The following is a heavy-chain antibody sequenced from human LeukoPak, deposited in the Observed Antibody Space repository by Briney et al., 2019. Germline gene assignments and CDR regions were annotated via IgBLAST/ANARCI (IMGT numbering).Heavy chain of an antibody. V-gene: IGHV3-53*01. CDR3: ARELRFLEWLSRPYYYYMDV. Sequence: GGSLRLSCAASGFTVSSNYMSWVRQAPGKGLEWVSVIYSGGTTYYADSAKGRFTISRDNSKNTLSLQMNSLRAEDTAVYYCARELRFLEWLSRPYYYYMDVWGKGTTVTVSS. CDR1: GFTVSSNY. D-gene: IGHD3-3*01. CDR2: IYSGGTT. J-gene: IGHJ6*03.